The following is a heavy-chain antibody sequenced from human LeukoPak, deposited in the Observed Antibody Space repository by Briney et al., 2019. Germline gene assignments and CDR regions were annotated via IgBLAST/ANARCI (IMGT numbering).Heavy chain of an antibody. V-gene: IGHV4-34*01. Sequence: PSETLSLTSADYGGSFSGYYWSWIPQPPGKGLDRTGEINHSGSTNYNPSLKSRVTISVDTSKNQFSLKLSSVTGADTAVYYCARRYYYDSSGYYYFDYWGQGTLVTVSS. CDR1: GGSFSGYY. CDR2: INHSGST. CDR3: ARRYYYDSSGYYYFDY. J-gene: IGHJ4*02. D-gene: IGHD3-22*01.